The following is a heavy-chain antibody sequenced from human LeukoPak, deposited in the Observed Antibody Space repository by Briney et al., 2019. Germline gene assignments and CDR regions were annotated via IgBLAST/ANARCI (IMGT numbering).Heavy chain of an antibody. V-gene: IGHV5-51*01. CDR2: IYPGDSDT. CDR3: ARQVEMATTYYYYYYMDV. J-gene: IGHJ6*03. CDR1: GYRFTSYW. Sequence: GGSLKISFKGSGYRFTSYWIGWVRPRPGKGVEWMGIIYPGDSDTRYSPSFQGQVTISADKSISTAYLQWSSLKASDTAMYYCARQVEMATTYYYYYYMDVWGKGTTVTVSS. D-gene: IGHD5-24*01.